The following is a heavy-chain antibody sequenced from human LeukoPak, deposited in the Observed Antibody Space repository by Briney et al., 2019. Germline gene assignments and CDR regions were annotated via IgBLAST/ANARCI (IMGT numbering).Heavy chain of an antibody. D-gene: IGHD2-15*01. CDR2: ISSSSGYI. CDR1: GFTFSSYS. J-gene: IGHJ4*02. V-gene: IGHV3-21*01. Sequence: GGSLRLSCAAAGFTFSSYSMNWVRQAPGKGLEGFSSISSSSGYIYYADSVKGRFTISTDNAKNSRYLQMNRLRAEDTAVYYCARARGYCSGGSCFSYVPYYFDYWGQGTLVTVSS. CDR3: ARARGYCSGGSCFSYVPYYFDY.